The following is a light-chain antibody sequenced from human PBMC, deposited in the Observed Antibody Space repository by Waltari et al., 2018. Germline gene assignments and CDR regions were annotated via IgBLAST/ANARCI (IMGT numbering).Light chain of an antibody. CDR3: QHYNGAPWT. CDR1: QSINSW. V-gene: IGKV1-5*03. J-gene: IGKJ1*01. CDR2: KVS. Sequence: DIQMTQSPSSLSASVGDNVTITCQASQSINSWLAWYQQKPGKAPKPLIYKVSNLESGVPSRFSGSGSGTDFTLTINSLQPEDFATYYCQHYNGAPWTFGQGTKVEFK.